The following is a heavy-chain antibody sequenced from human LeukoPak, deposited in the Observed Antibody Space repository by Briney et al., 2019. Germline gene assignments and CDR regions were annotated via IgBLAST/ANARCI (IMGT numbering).Heavy chain of an antibody. J-gene: IGHJ4*02. CDR1: GFTFSSYA. V-gene: IGHV3-7*01. D-gene: IGHD3-10*01. CDR3: ARGVMVRGDTTCY. Sequence: GGSLRLSCAASGFTFSSYAMHWVRQAPGKGLEWVANIKQDGSEKYYVDSVKGRFTISRDNAKNSLYLQMNSLRAEDTAVYYCARGVMVRGDTTCYWGQGTLVTVSS. CDR2: IKQDGSEK.